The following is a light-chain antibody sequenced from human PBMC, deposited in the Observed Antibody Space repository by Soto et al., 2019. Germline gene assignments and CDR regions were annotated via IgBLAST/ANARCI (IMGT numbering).Light chain of an antibody. V-gene: IGLV3-21*02. CDR2: DDS. Sequence: SYELTQPPSVSLAPGQTARITCGGRNIGVKSVHWYQQKPRQAPVLIVFDDSDRPSGIPGRFSGSNSGDTATLTISRVEAGDEADYYCQLWDTDSDHQVFGGGTKLTVL. CDR3: QLWDTDSDHQV. J-gene: IGLJ3*02. CDR1: NIGVKS.